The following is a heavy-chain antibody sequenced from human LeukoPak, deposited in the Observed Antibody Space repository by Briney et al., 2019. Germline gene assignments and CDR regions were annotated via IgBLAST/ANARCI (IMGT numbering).Heavy chain of an antibody. J-gene: IGHJ4*02. CDR1: GFTFSNAW. CDR3: ARDPSPYYSDYGH. CDR2: MYSGGGT. D-gene: IGHD4-11*01. V-gene: IGHV3-66*01. Sequence: GGSLRLSCAASGFTFSNAWMSWVRQAPGKGLEWVSIMYSGGGTDYADSVKGRFTISRDNSKNTVYLQMNNLRAEDTAVYYCARDPSPYYSDYGHWGQGTLVIVSS.